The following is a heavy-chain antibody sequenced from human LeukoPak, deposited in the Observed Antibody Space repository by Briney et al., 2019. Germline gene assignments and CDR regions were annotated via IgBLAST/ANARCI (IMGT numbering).Heavy chain of an antibody. V-gene: IGHV3-23*01. CDR2: ISDSGVGT. J-gene: IGHJ4*02. CDR3: ARVIRKYSSGWYLPAGY. D-gene: IGHD6-19*01. Sequence: GGSLRLSCATSGFTFSSYAMNWVRQAPGRGLEWVSVISDSGVGTYYTDSVKGRFTISRDNSKNTLYLQMNSLRAEGTAVYYCARVIRKYSSGWYLPAGYWGQGTLVTVSS. CDR1: GFTFSSYA.